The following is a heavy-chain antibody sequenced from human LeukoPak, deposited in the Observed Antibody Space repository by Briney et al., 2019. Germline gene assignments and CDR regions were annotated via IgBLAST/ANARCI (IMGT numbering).Heavy chain of an antibody. CDR2: IKPKTDGETT. V-gene: IGHV3-15*07. D-gene: IGHD3-10*01. Sequence: GGSLRLSCAASEFTFRNHAMNWVRQAPGKGLEWVGRIKPKTDGETTEYAAPVKDRFSISRDDSKSMMYLQMNSLKTEDTAVYYCITPLPHSAQGGQGTLVTVSS. CDR3: ITPLPHSAQ. J-gene: IGHJ4*02. CDR1: EFTFRNHA.